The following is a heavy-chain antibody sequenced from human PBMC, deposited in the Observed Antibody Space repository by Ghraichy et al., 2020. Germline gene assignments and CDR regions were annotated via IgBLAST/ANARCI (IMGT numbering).Heavy chain of an antibody. CDR2: IIPILGIA. D-gene: IGHD3-3*02. J-gene: IGHJ4*02. CDR3: AILGHLPGKLEEYYFDY. V-gene: IGHV1-69*04. Sequence: SVKVSCKASGGTFSSYAISWVRQAPGQGLEWMGRIIPILGIANYAQKFQGRVTITADKSTSTAYMELSSLRSEDTAVYYCAILGHLPGKLEEYYFDYWGQGTLVTVSS. CDR1: GGTFSSYA.